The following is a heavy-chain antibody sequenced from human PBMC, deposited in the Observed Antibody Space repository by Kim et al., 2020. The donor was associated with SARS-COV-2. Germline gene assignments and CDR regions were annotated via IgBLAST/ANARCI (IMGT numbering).Heavy chain of an antibody. D-gene: IGHD3-22*01. V-gene: IGHV4-61*07. CDR3: ARRDSNGYYSP. J-gene: IGHJ5*02. Sequence: NYNPSLESRVSISIDTSKNHFSLHLTSVTAADTAMYYCARRDSNGYYSPWGQGTLVTVSS.